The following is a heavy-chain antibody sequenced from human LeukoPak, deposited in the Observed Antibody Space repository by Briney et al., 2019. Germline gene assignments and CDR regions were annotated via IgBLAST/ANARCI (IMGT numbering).Heavy chain of an antibody. D-gene: IGHD6-13*01. V-gene: IGHV1-2*02. CDR3: ARVRYSSSWGIDY. CDR1: GYTFTGYY. Sequence: GASVNVSCKASGYTFTGYYMHSVRQAPGQGLEWMGWINPNSGGTNYTQKLQGRVTMTRATYISTAYMELSRLRSDDKAVYYCARVRYSSSWGIDYWGQGTLVTVSS. J-gene: IGHJ4*02. CDR2: INPNSGGT.